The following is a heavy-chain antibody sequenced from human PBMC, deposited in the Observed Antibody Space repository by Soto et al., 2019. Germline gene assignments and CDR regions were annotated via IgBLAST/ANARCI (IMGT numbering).Heavy chain of an antibody. V-gene: IGHV3-23*01. CDR2: ITESGGGT. CDR3: ATRKGTSAYGPFDY. Sequence: GGSLRLSCAASGFSLISYVMSWVLQAPGKGLEWVSAITESGGGTNYADPVKGRFTISRDNSKNTLYLQMDSLRAEDTAVYYCATRKGTSAYGPFDYWGQGTLVTVSS. J-gene: IGHJ4*02. CDR1: GFSLISYV. D-gene: IGHD5-12*01.